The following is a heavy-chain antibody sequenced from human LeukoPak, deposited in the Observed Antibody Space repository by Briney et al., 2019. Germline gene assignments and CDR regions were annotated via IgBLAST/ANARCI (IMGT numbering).Heavy chain of an antibody. CDR2: IYTSGST. Sequence: PSETLSLTCTVSGGSISSYYWSWIRQPAGKGLEWVGRIYTSGSTNYNPSLKSRVTMSVDTSKNQFSLQLSSVTAADTAVYCCAGGDTAMVKDWGQGTLVTVSS. J-gene: IGHJ4*02. CDR1: GGSISSYY. CDR3: AGGDTAMVKD. V-gene: IGHV4-4*07. D-gene: IGHD5-18*01.